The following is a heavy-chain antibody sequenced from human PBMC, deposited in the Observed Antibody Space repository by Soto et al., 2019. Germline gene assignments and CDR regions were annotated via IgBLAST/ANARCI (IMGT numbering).Heavy chain of an antibody. CDR1: GGSFSGYY. CDR3: ARVRFSKPTSYDYVGASSRNRFFDY. CDR2: INHSGST. Sequence: SETLSLTCAVYGGSFSGYYWSWIRQPPGKGLEWIGEINHSGSTNYNPSIKSRVTISVDTSKNQFSLKLRSLTASDTAVCYCARVRFSKPTSYDYVGASSRNRFFDYWGQGTLGTVST. V-gene: IGHV4-34*01. D-gene: IGHD3-16*01. J-gene: IGHJ4*02.